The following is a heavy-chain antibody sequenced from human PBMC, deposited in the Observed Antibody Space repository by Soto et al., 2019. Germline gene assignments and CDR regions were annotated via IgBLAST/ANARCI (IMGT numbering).Heavy chain of an antibody. Sequence: QVQLVESGGGVVQPGRSLRLSCAASGFTFSSYGMHWVRQAPGKGLEWVAVIWYDGSNKYYADSVKGRFTISRDKSKNTLYLHMSTLRAEDTAVYYCARDRVAADSHYFDHWGQGTLVAVSA. V-gene: IGHV3-33*01. J-gene: IGHJ4*02. CDR1: GFTFSSYG. CDR2: IWYDGSNK. D-gene: IGHD6-13*01. CDR3: ARDRVAADSHYFDH.